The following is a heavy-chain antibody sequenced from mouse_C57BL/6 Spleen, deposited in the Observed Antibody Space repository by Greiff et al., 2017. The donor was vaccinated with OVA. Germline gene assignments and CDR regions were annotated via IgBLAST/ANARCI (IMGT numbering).Heavy chain of an antibody. D-gene: IGHD2-3*01. CDR1: GFSLTSYA. J-gene: IGHJ2*01. CDR2: IWTGGGT. CDR3: ARKGGDGYYGAVEFDC. Sequence: VKLMESGPGLVAPSQSLSITCTVSGFSLTSYAISWVRQPPGKGLEWLGVIWTGGGTNYNSALKSRLSISKDNSKSQVFLKMNSLQTDDTARYYCARKGGDGYYGAVEFDCWGQGTTLTVSS. V-gene: IGHV2-9-1*01.